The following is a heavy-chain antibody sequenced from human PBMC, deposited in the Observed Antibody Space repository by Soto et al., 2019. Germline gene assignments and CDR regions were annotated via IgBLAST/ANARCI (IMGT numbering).Heavy chain of an antibody. CDR2: IYHSGST. D-gene: IGHD3-22*01. CDR3: AGYNSPYYIDP. J-gene: IGHJ5*02. Sequence: SETLSLTCTVSGGSVRDGSYYWAWLRQPPGKGLEWIGHIYHSGSTIYNPSLKSRVTISIDTSKSQFSLNLNSMTAADTAVYFCAGYNSPYYIDPWGQGTLVTVS. CDR1: GGSVRDGSYY. V-gene: IGHV4-61*01.